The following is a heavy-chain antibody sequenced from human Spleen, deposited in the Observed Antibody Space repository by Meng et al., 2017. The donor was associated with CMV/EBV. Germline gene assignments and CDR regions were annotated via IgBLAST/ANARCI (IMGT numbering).Heavy chain of an antibody. Sequence: AGFTFSNNYMGWFRQAPGKGLEWVSVIYSGGRTFYAESVKGRFTISRDNSKNTLYLQMDSLRHEDTAFYHCVKEGIRDEWPRDFDYWGQGLLVTVSS. CDR3: VKEGIRDEWPRDFDY. D-gene: IGHD2-21*01. J-gene: IGHJ4*02. V-gene: IGHV3-66*02. CDR1: GFTFSNNY. CDR2: IYSGGRT.